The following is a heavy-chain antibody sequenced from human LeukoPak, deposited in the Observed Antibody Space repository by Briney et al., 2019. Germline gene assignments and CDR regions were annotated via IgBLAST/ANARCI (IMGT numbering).Heavy chain of an antibody. V-gene: IGHV4-30-4*01. J-gene: IGHJ4*02. Sequence: PSETLSLTCTVSGGSISSGDYYWSWIRQPPGKGLEWIGYIYYSGSTYYNPSLKSRVTISVDTSKNQFSLKLSSVTAADTAVYYCARGGDYYDSSGYYRLDFDYWGQGTLVTVSS. CDR1: GGSISSGDYY. CDR3: ARGGDYYDSSGYYRLDFDY. D-gene: IGHD3-22*01. CDR2: IYYSGST.